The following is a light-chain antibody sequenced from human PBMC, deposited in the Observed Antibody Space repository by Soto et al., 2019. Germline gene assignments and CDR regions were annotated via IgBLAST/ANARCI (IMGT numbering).Light chain of an antibody. J-gene: IGKJ2*01. CDR3: QQYHNWPPQYT. V-gene: IGKV3-15*01. CDR1: QTVASN. CDR2: GAS. Sequence: EIVMTQSPATLSVSPGERATLSCRASQTVASNLAWYQQKPGQAPRLLIHGASSRATGVPARFSGSGSGTEVTLTISSLQSEDFAVYYCQQYHNWPPQYTFCQGTKLQIK.